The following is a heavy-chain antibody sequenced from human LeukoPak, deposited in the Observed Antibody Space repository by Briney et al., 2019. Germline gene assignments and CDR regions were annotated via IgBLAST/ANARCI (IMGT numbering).Heavy chain of an antibody. CDR1: GGSISSGDYY. CDR3: AREGSATARPFVSNDY. Sequence: PSQTLSLTCTVSGGSISSGDYYWSWIRQPAGKGLEWIGRIHTSGNTDYNPSLKSRVTMSVDTSKNQFSLKVRSVTAADTAVYYCAREGSATARPFVSNDYWGQGTLVTVSS. V-gene: IGHV4-61*02. J-gene: IGHJ4*02. CDR2: IHTSGNT. D-gene: IGHD6-6*01.